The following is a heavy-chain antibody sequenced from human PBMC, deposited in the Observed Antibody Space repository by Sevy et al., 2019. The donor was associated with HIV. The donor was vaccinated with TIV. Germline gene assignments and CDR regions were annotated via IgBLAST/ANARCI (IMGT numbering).Heavy chain of an antibody. CDR3: AKILSGSWYYDSTGAFDI. CDR1: GFTFSSYG. Sequence: GGSLRLSCAASGFTFSSYGMHWVRQAPGKGLEWVAFIRYDGSKKNYADSLKARFTISRDNSKNTLYLQMNSLRAEDTAVYYCAKILSGSWYYDSTGAFDIWGQGTMVTVSS. D-gene: IGHD3-22*01. V-gene: IGHV3-30*02. J-gene: IGHJ3*02. CDR2: IRYDGSKK.